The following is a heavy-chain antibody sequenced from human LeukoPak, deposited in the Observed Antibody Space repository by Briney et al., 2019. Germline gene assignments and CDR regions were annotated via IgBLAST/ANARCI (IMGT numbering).Heavy chain of an antibody. D-gene: IGHD1-26*01. CDR3: ARAEYSGSYYYYYGMDV. Sequence: SETLSLTCTVSGGSISSYYWSWIRQPPGEGLEWIGYIYYTGSTNYNPSLKSRVTISVDTSKNQFSLKLSSVTAADTAVYYCARAEYSGSYYYYYGMDVWGQGTTVTVSS. V-gene: IGHV4-59*01. CDR2: IYYTGST. J-gene: IGHJ6*02. CDR1: GGSISSYY.